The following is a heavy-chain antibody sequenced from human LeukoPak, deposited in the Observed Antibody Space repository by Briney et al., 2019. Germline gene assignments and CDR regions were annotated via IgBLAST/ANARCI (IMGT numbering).Heavy chain of an antibody. CDR1: GFTFSNYG. Sequence: GGSLRLSCAASGFTFSNYGMNWVRQAPGRGLEWVASISSSSSHIYYADSVKDRFTISRDNAKNSLYLQMNSLRAEDTAVYYCARDRRKDGYKWGQGTMVTVSS. V-gene: IGHV3-21*01. CDR2: ISSSSSHI. CDR3: ARDRRKDGYK. J-gene: IGHJ3*01. D-gene: IGHD5-24*01.